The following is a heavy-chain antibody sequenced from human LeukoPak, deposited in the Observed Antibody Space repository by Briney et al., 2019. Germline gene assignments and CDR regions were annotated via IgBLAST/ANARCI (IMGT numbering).Heavy chain of an antibody. CDR1: GGSISSSSYY. J-gene: IGHJ3*02. CDR3: ARGYCGNDCYRYPFDI. D-gene: IGHD2-21*02. Sequence: PSETLSLTCTVSGGSISSSSYYWDWIRQPPGKGLEWIGYLHYSGSTNHNPSLKSRVTISVDTSKNQFSLKMSSVTPADTAVYYCARGYCGNDCYRYPFDIWGQGTLVTVSS. V-gene: IGHV4-61*05. CDR2: LHYSGST.